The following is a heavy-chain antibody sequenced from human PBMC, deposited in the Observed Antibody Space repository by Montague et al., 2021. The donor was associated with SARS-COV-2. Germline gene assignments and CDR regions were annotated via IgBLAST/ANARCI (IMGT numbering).Heavy chain of an antibody. J-gene: IGHJ4*02. Sequence: IYYSGSTYYNPSLKSRVTISVDTSKNQFSLKLSSVTAAATAVYYCAREIGYCSSTRFYEGYACDYWGQGTLVTVSS. CDR3: AREIGYCSSTRFYEGYACDY. D-gene: IGHD2-2*01. V-gene: IGHV4-39*02. CDR2: IYYSGST.